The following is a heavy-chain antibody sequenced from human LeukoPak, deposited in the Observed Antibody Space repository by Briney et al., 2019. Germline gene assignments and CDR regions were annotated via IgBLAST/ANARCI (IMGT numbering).Heavy chain of an antibody. CDR3: AKDRVAAAGLGLDY. J-gene: IGHJ4*02. D-gene: IGHD6-13*01. CDR2: ISSNGGST. CDR1: GFTFSSYA. V-gene: IGHV3-64*01. Sequence: GGSLRLSCAASGFTFSSYAMHWVRQAPGKGLEYVSAISSNGGSTYYANSVKGGFTISRDNSKNTLYLQMNSLRAEDTAVYYCAKDRVAAAGLGLDYWGQGTLVTVSS.